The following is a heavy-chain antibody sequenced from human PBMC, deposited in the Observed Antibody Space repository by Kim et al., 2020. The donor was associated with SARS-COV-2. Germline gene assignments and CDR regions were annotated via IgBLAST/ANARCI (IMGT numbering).Heavy chain of an antibody. D-gene: IGHD6-6*01. CDR2: ISASGGTT. CDR1: GLTFSSYD. J-gene: IGHJ6*01. V-gene: IGHV3-23*01. CDR3: AEHTGVQLDTDYYYHG. Sequence: GGSLRLSCAASGLTFSSYDMSWVRQAPGKGLEWVSAISASGGTTYSAASVGRRSTSSSNTTNTPLQQLNSSRGADTPAEYYCAEHTGVQLDTDYYYHG.